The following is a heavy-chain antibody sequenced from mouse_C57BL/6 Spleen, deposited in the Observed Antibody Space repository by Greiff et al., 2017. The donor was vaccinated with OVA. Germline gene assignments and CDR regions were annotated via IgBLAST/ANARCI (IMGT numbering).Heavy chain of an antibody. CDR2: IDPEDGEN. CDR1: GFNIKDYY. Sequence: VQLKQSGAELVKPGASVKLSCTASGFNIKDYYMHWVKQRNEQGLEGIGRIDPEDGENKYDPKLPGTATITADTSSNTAYLQLSSLTSEDTAVYYWARSQGYYAMDYWGQGTSVTFSS. D-gene: IGHD3-2*02. V-gene: IGHV14-2*01. CDR3: ARSQGYYAMDY. J-gene: IGHJ4*01.